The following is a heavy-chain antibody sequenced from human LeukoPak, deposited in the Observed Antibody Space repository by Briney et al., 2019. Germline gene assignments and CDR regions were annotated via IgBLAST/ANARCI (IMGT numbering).Heavy chain of an antibody. J-gene: IGHJ5*02. CDR3: ARLRGGGSYGSWFDP. V-gene: IGHV4-39*07. Sequence: SETLSLTCTVSGGSISSSSYSWGWIRQPPGKGLEWIGSIYHSGSTYYNPSLKSRVTISVDTSKNQFSLKLSSVTAADTAVYYCARLRGGGSYGSWFDPWGQGTLVTVSS. CDR2: IYHSGST. CDR1: GGSISSSSYS. D-gene: IGHD1-26*01.